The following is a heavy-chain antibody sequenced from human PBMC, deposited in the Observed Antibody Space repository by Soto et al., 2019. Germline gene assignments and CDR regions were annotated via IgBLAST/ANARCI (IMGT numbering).Heavy chain of an antibody. CDR2: IYYSGST. J-gene: IGHJ5*02. CDR3: AIIGNIANWFDP. D-gene: IGHD5-12*01. CDR1: GASINNYY. Sequence: ETLSLTCTVSGASINNYYWSWIRQPPGKGLEWIGYIYYSGSTYYNPSLKSRVTISVDTSKNQFSLKLSSVTAADTALYYCAIIGNIANWFDPWGHGTLVTVSS. V-gene: IGHV4-59*01.